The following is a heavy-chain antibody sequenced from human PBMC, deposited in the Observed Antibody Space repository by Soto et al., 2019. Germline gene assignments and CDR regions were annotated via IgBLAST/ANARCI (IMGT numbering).Heavy chain of an antibody. Sequence: ASVKVSCKTSGYNFTDFSITWVRQAPGQGLEWMGWISPYYGNTKYAEKFQDRVTMTADTSTNTVYLELRTLRSGDTAIYYCARKVLFCDFWG. CDR1: GYNFTDFS. J-gene: IGHJ4*01. V-gene: IGHV1-18*01. CDR3: ARKVLFCDF. CDR2: ISPYYGNT. D-gene: IGHD3-9*01.